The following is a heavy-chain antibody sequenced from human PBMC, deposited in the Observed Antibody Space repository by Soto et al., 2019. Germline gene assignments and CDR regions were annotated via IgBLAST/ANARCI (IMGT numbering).Heavy chain of an antibody. CDR1: GGSFSGYY. Sequence: SETLSLTCAVYGGSFSGYYWSWIRQPPGKGLEWIGEINHSGSTNYNPSLKSRVTISVDTSKNQFSLKLSSVTAADTAVYYCASPSPVRGVPWWGYYYYGMDVWGQGTTVTVSS. CDR3: ASPSPVRGVPWWGYYYYGMDV. CDR2: INHSGST. J-gene: IGHJ6*02. V-gene: IGHV4-34*01. D-gene: IGHD3-10*01.